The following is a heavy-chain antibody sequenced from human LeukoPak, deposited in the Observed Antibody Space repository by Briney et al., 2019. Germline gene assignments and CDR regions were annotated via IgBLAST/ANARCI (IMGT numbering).Heavy chain of an antibody. CDR1: GFFFSSYS. D-gene: IGHD3-3*01. CDR3: ARDRRSGYYFDY. J-gene: IGHJ4*02. V-gene: IGHV3-21*01. CDR2: ISTESDYI. Sequence: GGSLRLSCAGSGFFFSSYSMNWVRQAPGKGLEWVSTISTESDYIYYADSVQGRFTISRDNAKNSLYLQMNSLRAEDTAVYYCARDRRSGYYFDYWGQGTLVTVSS.